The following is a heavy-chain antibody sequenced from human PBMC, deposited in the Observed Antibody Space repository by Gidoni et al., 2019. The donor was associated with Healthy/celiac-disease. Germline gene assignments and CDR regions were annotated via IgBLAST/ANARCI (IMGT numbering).Heavy chain of an antibody. D-gene: IGHD6-6*01. CDR3: ARDLSSSSRRGEYFDY. CDR2: ISSSSSYI. V-gene: IGHV3-21*01. J-gene: IGHJ4*02. CDR1: VFPFSSYS. Sequence: SGGGLVKPGGSLRLSCAASVFPFSSYSMNWVRQAPGKGLEWVSSISSSSSYIYYADSVKGRFTISRDNAKNSLYLQMTSLRAEDTAVYYCARDLSSSSRRGEYFDYWGQGTLVTVSS.